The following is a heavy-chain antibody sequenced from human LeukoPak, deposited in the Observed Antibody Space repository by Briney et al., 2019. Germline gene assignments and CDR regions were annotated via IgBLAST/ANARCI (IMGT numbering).Heavy chain of an antibody. D-gene: IGHD3-3*01. J-gene: IGHJ4*02. CDR2: IYYSGST. Sequence: KTSETLSLTCTVSGGSISSSSYYWGWIRQPPGKGLEWIGSIYYSGSTYYNPSLKSRVTISVDTSKNQFSLKLSSVTAADTAVYYCATQGQRITIFGVVIHYWGQGTLVTVSS. CDR1: GGSISSSSYY. CDR3: ATQGQRITIFGVVIHY. V-gene: IGHV4-39*01.